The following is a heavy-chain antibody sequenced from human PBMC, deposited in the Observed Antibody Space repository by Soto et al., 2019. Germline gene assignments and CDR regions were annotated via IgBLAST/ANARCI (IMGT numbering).Heavy chain of an antibody. Sequence: EVQLVESGGGLVQPGGSLRLSCAASGLIFSNYKMHWVRQAPGKGLVWVSRINTDGSITDYADSVKGRFTVSRDNAKNPMYLQMHSLTADDTAVYYCARDTNGLHYWGQGTLVTVSS. CDR1: GLIFSNYK. CDR2: INTDGSIT. V-gene: IGHV3-74*01. D-gene: IGHD2-8*01. CDR3: ARDTNGLHY. J-gene: IGHJ4*02.